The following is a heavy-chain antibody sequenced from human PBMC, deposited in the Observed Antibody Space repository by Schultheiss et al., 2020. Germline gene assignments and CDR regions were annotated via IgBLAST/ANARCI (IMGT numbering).Heavy chain of an antibody. CDR2: ISYDGSNK. CDR1: GFTFSSYA. J-gene: IGHJ6*02. V-gene: IGHV3-30-3*01. D-gene: IGHD3-10*01. CDR3: ARDRWGSDYYYGMDV. Sequence: GGSLRLSCAASGFTFSSYAMHWVRQAPGKGPEWVAVISYDGSNKYYADSVKGRFTISRDNSKNTLYLQMNSLRAEDTAVYYCARDRWGSDYYYGMDVWGQGTTVTVSS.